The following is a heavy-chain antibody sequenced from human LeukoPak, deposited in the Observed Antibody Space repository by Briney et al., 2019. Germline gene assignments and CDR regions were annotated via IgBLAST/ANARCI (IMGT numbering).Heavy chain of an antibody. Sequence: SVKVSCKASGGTFGSYAISWVRQAPGQGLEWMGRIIPILGIANYAQKFQGRVTITADKSTSTAYMELSSLRSEDTAVYYCARGHSGVPAAIYWGQGTLVTVSS. CDR1: GGTFGSYA. V-gene: IGHV1-69*04. CDR3: ARGHSGVPAAIY. J-gene: IGHJ4*02. D-gene: IGHD2-2*01. CDR2: IIPILGIA.